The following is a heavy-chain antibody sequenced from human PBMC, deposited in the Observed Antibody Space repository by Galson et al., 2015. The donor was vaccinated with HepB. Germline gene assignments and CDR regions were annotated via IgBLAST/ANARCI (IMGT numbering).Heavy chain of an antibody. D-gene: IGHD2-2*01. CDR3: ASLIVVVPAAMYYYYGMDV. CDR1: GGTFSSYA. CDR2: IIPIFGTA. V-gene: IGHV1-69*13. Sequence: SVKVSCKASGGTFSSYAISWVRQAPGQGLEWMGGIIPIFGTANYAQKFQGRVTITADESTSTAYMELSSLRSEDTAVYYCASLIVVVPAAMYYYYGMDVWGQGTTVTVSS. J-gene: IGHJ6*02.